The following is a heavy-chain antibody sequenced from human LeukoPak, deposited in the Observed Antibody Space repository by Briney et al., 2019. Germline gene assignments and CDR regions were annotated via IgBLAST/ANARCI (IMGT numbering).Heavy chain of an antibody. V-gene: IGHV4-39*07. J-gene: IGHJ4*02. CDR3: ARLSRGFWSGLHDF. CDR2: IYYGGST. D-gene: IGHD3-3*01. CDR1: GDSISSSSDF. Sequence: SETLSLTCPVSGDSISSSSDFWGWIRQPPGKGLEWIGSIYYGGSTNYNPSLKSRVTISVDTSKNQLSLKVRSVTAADTAVYYCARLSRGFWSGLHDFGGQGPWSPSPQ.